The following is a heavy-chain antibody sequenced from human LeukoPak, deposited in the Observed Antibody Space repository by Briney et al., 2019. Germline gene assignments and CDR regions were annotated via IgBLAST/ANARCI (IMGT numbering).Heavy chain of an antibody. CDR1: GFTFSTYW. J-gene: IGHJ6*02. V-gene: IGHV3-7*04. D-gene: IGHD5-18*01. CDR3: ARDTRRDTYYHGMDV. CDR2: INQDGSEK. Sequence: GGSLRLSCAASGFTFSTYWMNWVRQAPGKGLEWVAYINQDGSEKFYVDSVRGRFTISRDNAKNSLYLQMNSLRAEDTAVYYCARDTRRDTYYHGMDVWGQGTTVTVSS.